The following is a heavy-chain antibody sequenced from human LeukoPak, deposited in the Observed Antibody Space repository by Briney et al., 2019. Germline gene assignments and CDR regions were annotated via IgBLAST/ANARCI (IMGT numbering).Heavy chain of an antibody. CDR3: ARDGYRDGYN. D-gene: IGHD5-24*01. CDR2: IIPIFGTA. J-gene: IGHJ4*02. V-gene: IGHV1-69*05. Sequence: GASVKVSCKASGYTFTSYGISWVRQAPGQGLEWMGGIIPIFGTANYAQKFQGRVTITTDESTSTAYMELSSLRSEDTAVYYCARDGYRDGYNWGQGTLVTVSS. CDR1: GYTFTSYG.